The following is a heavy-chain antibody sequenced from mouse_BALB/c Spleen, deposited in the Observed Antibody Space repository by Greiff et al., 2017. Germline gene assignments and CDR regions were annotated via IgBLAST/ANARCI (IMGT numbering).Heavy chain of an antibody. J-gene: IGHJ3*01. Sequence: EVKLMESGPGLVKPSQSLSLTCSVTGYSITSGYYWNWIRQFPGNKLEWMGYISYDGSNNYNPSLKNRISITRDTSKNQFFLKLNSVTTEDTATYYCAPQLGLRWAWFAYWGQGTLVTVSA. CDR3: APQLGLRWAWFAY. CDR2: ISYDGSN. D-gene: IGHD3-1*01. V-gene: IGHV3-6*02. CDR1: GYSITSGYY.